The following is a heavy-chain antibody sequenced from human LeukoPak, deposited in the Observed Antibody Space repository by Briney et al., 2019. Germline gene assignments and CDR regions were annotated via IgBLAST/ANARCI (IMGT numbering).Heavy chain of an antibody. J-gene: IGHJ5*02. CDR2: IYHSGTT. D-gene: IGHD1-1*01. V-gene: IGHV4-59*12. CDR3: ARDRASTEFDP. Sequence: PSETLSLTCTVSGGSISSYYWTWIRQPPGKGLEWLGHIYHSGTTYSNPSLKSRVTISIDRSQNHFSLNLTSVTAADTAVYYCARDRASTEFDPWGQGILVTVSS. CDR1: GGSISSYY.